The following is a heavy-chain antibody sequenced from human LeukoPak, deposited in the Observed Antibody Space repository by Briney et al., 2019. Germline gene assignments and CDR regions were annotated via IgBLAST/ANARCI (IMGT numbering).Heavy chain of an antibody. CDR3: ARGLLDYYDSSGLGYYFDY. CDR1: GFTVSSNY. CDR2: IYSGGST. V-gene: IGHV3-53*04. Sequence: QAGGSLRLSCAASGFTVSSNYMSWVRQAPGKGLEWVSVIYSGGSTYYADSVKGRFTISRHNSKNTLYLQMNSLRAEDTAVYYCARGLLDYYDSSGLGYYFDYWGQGTLVTVSS. D-gene: IGHD3-22*01. J-gene: IGHJ4*02.